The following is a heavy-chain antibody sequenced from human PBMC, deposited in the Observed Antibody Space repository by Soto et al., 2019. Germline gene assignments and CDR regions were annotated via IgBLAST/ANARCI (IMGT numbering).Heavy chain of an antibody. CDR3: ARSMMVRGVLFDL. CDR2: IYSGGSR. V-gene: IGHV3-53*01. D-gene: IGHD3-10*01. Sequence: EVQLVESGGGLIQPGGSLRLSCEVSGFSVSGNYMSWVRQAPGKGLDWVSVIYSGGSRYYADSVRGRFTISRDESQNTLYLQMNNLRAEDTAVYYCARSMMVRGVLFDLWGRGSLDSVSS. J-gene: IGHJ4*02. CDR1: GFSVSGNY.